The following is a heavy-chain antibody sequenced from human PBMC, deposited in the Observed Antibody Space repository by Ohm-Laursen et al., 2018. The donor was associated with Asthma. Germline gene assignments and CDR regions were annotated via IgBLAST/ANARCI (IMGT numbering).Heavy chain of an antibody. CDR2: ITSERSGGTR. CDR3: ATYNQYNAFDL. V-gene: IGHV3-15*01. CDR1: GFTFSSYA. J-gene: IGHJ3*01. D-gene: IGHD1-14*01. Sequence: GTLSLTCAASGFTFSSYAITWVRQSPGKGLEWVGRITSERSGGTRAYAAPVKDRFTISRDDSKTTLYLQMNSLETEDTAVYFCATYNQYNAFDLWGQGTMVTVSS.